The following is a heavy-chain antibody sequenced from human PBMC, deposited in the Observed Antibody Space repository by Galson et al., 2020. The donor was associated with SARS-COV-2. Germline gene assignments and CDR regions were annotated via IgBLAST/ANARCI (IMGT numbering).Heavy chain of an antibody. Sequence: SVKVSCLASRGTFRSYAISWVRPAPGQGLEWMGGIIPIFGTANYAQKFQGRVTITADESTSTAYMELSSLRSEDTAVYYCANPRTYGGSLYGMDVWGQGTTVTVSS. J-gene: IGHJ6*02. CDR1: RGTFRSYA. CDR2: IIPIFGTA. V-gene: IGHV1-69*13. CDR3: ANPRTYGGSLYGMDV. D-gene: IGHD4-17*01.